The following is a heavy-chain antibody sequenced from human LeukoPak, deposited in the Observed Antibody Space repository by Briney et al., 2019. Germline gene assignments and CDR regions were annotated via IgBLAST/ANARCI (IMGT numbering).Heavy chain of an antibody. CDR1: GFIFSSYG. D-gene: IGHD5-24*01. CDR3: AKGDGYANFDY. J-gene: IGHJ4*02. Sequence: PGGSLRLSCAASGFIFSSYGMHWVRQAPGKGLEWVAVIWYDGSSKYYADSVKGRFTISRDNSKNTLYLQMNSLRAEDTAVYYCAKGDGYANFDYWGQGTLVTVSS. CDR2: IWYDGSSK. V-gene: IGHV3-33*06.